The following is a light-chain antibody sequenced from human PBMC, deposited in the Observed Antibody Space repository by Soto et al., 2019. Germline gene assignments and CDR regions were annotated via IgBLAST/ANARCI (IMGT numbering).Light chain of an antibody. Sequence: QSVRTQPASASGTPVQRVTISCSGSSSDIGSNTVNWYQQLPGTAHKLLIYSNNQRPSGVPDRFSGSKAGNSASLAISGLQSEDEADYSFAACHDSLNGYVFGPGTKLTV. J-gene: IGLJ1*01. V-gene: IGLV1-44*01. CDR3: AACHDSLNGYV. CDR1: SSDIGSNT. CDR2: SNN.